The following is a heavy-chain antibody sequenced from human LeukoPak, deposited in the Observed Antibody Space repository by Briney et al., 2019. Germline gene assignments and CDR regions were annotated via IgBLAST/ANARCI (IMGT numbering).Heavy chain of an antibody. CDR2: ISGSGGNT. CDR1: GFTFSSYA. J-gene: IGHJ4*02. V-gene: IGHV3-23*01. CDR3: AKVSWANYFDY. Sequence: GGSLRLSCAASGFTFSSYAMTWVRQAPGKGLEWVSGISGSGGNTYYADSVRGRFTISRGNSKNTLYLQMNSLRAEDTAIYYCAKVSWANYFDYWGQGTLVTVSS. D-gene: IGHD6-13*01.